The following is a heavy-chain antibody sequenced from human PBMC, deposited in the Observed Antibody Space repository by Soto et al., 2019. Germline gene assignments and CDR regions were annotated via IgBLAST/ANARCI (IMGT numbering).Heavy chain of an antibody. CDR1: GGSISTSNW. J-gene: IGHJ4*02. CDR2: VYHSGST. D-gene: IGHD4-17*01. V-gene: IGHV4-4*02. CDR3: ARVYGDYLDF. Sequence: SETLSLTCAVSGGSISTSNWWSWVRQPPGKGLEWIGEVYHSGSTNYNPSFKSRVAMSVDTSKNQFSLKLSSVTAADTAVYYCARVYGDYLDFWGQGTLVTV.